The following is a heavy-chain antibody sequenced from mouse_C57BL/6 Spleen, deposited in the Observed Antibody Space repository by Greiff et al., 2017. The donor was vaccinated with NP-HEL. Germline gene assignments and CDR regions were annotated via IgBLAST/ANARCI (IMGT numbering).Heavy chain of an antibody. Sequence: EVHLVESGGGLVKPGGSLKLSCAASGFTFSDYGMHWVRQAPEKGLEWVAYISSGSSTIYYADTVKGRFTISSDNAKNTLFLQMTVLRSEDTAMYYCARGNYEAMDYWGQGTSVTVSS. V-gene: IGHV5-17*01. D-gene: IGHD2-1*01. J-gene: IGHJ4*01. CDR2: ISSGSSTI. CDR3: ARGNYEAMDY. CDR1: GFTFSDYG.